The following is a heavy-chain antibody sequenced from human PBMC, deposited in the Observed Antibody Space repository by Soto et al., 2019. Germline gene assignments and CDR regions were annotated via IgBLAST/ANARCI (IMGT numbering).Heavy chain of an antibody. J-gene: IGHJ1*01. Sequence: EVQLVESGGGLVQPGGSLRLSCAASGFTFSSYSMNWVRQAPGKGLEWVSYISSGTSNIYYADSVKGRFTISRDNAKNSLYLQLNSLRAEDTAVYYCARGFYGDPREYFQYWGQGTLVTVSS. CDR2: ISSGTSNI. D-gene: IGHD4-17*01. CDR3: ARGFYGDPREYFQY. CDR1: GFTFSSYS. V-gene: IGHV3-48*01.